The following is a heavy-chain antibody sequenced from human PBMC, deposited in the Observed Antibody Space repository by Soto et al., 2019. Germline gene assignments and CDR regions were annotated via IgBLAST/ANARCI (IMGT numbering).Heavy chain of an antibody. CDR3: ARKLSSKYDSSGQTYYFDY. Sequence: EVQLVESGGGLVQPGGSLRLSCAASGFTFSSYTMNWVRQAPGKGLEWVSYISGSSSVIYYADSVKGRFTISRDNAKNSLYLQMNSLRAEDTAVYYCARKLSSKYDSSGQTYYFDYWGQGTLVTVSS. CDR2: ISGSSSVI. V-gene: IGHV3-48*01. D-gene: IGHD3-22*01. J-gene: IGHJ4*02. CDR1: GFTFSSYT.